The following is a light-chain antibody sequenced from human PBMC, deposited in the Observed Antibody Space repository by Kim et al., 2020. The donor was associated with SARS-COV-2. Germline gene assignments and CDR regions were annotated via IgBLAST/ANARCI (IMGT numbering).Light chain of an antibody. J-gene: IGLJ2*01. CDR2: GKY. V-gene: IGLV3-19*01. CDR1: SLRNYY. CDR3: NFRDSSGDHVV. Sequence: SSELTQDPAVSVALGQTVRLTCQGDSLRNYYATWYQQRPGQAPVLVLYGKYNRPSGIPDRFSGSASGNTASLTITGVQAEDEADYFCNFRDSSGDHVVFG.